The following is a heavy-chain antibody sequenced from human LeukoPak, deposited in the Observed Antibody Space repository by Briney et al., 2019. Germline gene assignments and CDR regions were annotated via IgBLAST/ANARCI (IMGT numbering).Heavy chain of an antibody. CDR1: GGTFSNSA. V-gene: IGHV1-69*13. D-gene: IGHD4-17*01. CDR2: IIPIFGTA. Sequence: SVKVSCKASGGTFSNSAISWVRQAPGQGLEWMGGIIPIFGTANYAQRFQGRVTLTADESTTTAYMELSRLRSDDTAVYYCARGNGDYRRFENAFDIWGQGTMVTVSS. J-gene: IGHJ3*02. CDR3: ARGNGDYRRFENAFDI.